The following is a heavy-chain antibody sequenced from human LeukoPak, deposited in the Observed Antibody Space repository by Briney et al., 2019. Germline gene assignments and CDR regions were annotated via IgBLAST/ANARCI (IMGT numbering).Heavy chain of an antibody. CDR1: GYTLTELS. V-gene: IGHV1-24*01. J-gene: IGHJ4*02. D-gene: IGHD5-18*01. CDR3: ATVIGGGYSYGQAFDY. CDR2: FDPEDGET. Sequence: ASVKVSCKVSGYTLTELSMHWVRQAPGKGLEWMGGFDPEDGETIYAQKFQGRVTMTEDTSTDTAYMGLSSLRSEDTAVYYCATVIGGGYSYGQAFDYWGQGTLVTVSS.